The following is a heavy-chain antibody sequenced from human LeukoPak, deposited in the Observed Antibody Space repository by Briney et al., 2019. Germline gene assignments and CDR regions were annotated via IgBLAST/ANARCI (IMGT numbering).Heavy chain of an antibody. CDR1: GGSISDYY. D-gene: IGHD2-15*01. J-gene: IGHJ5*02. CDR2: IYYSGST. CDR3: ARANCSGGSCWFDP. Sequence: SETLSLTCSVSGGSISDYYWNWIRQPPGKRLESIGYIYYSGSTNYNPSLKSRVTISVDRSKNQFSLKLSSVTAADTAVYYCARANCSGGSCWFDPWGQGTLVTVSS. V-gene: IGHV4-59*12.